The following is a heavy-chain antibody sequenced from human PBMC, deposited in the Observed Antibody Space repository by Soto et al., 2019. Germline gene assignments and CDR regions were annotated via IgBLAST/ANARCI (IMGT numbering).Heavy chain of an antibody. CDR2: ISAHNGNT. V-gene: IGHV1-18*01. CDR3: ARGRDGDY. J-gene: IGHJ4*02. CDR1: GYIFTTYG. D-gene: IGHD6-6*01. Sequence: QVHLVLSGAEMKKPGASVKVSCKGSGYIFTTYGITWVRQAPGQGLEWMGWISAHNGNTNYAQKLQGRVTVTRDTSTSTAYMELRNLRSDDTAVYYCARGRDGDYWGQGALVTVSS.